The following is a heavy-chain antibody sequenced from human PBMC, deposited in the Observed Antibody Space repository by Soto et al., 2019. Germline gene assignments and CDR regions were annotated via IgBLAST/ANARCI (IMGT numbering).Heavy chain of an antibody. CDR3: ARESEDLTSNFDY. CDR2: ISSTTNYI. Sequence: GGSLRLSCAASGFTFTRFSMNWVRQAPGKGLEWVSSISSTTNYIYYGDSMKGRFTISRDNAKNSLYLEMNSLRAEDTAVYYCARESEDLTSNFDYWGQGTLVTVSS. CDR1: GFTFTRFS. V-gene: IGHV3-21*06. J-gene: IGHJ4*02.